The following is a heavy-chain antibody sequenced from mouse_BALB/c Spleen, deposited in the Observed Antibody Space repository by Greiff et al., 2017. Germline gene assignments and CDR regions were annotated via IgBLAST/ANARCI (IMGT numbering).Heavy chain of an antibody. V-gene: IGHV1-7*01. CDR2: INPSTGYT. CDR3: ARNWDRFAY. D-gene: IGHD4-1*01. Sequence: QVQLQQSGAELAKPGASVKMSCKASGYTFTSYWMHWVKQRPGQGLEWIGYINPSTGYTEYNQKFKDKATLTADKSSSTAYMQLSSLTSGDSAVYYCARNWDRFAYWGQGTLVTVSA. CDR1: GYTFTSYW. J-gene: IGHJ3*01.